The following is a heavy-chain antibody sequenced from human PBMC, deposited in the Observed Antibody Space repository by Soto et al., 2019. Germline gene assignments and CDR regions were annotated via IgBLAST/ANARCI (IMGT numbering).Heavy chain of an antibody. CDR1: GVTLSNYA. CDR3: ARVVMTTVPASYYYGMDV. Sequence: SVKVSCPASGVTLSNYAIICVRQAPGQGLEWMGRIIPFIGTANYAQKFQGRVTITADESTSTAYMELTSLRSEDTAVYYCARVVMTTVPASYYYGMDVWGQGTTVTVSS. V-gene: IGHV1-69*11. J-gene: IGHJ6*02. D-gene: IGHD4-4*01. CDR2: IIPFIGTA.